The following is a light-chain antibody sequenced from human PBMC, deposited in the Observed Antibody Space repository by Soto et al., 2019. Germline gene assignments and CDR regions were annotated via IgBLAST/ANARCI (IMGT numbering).Light chain of an antibody. V-gene: IGKV3-20*01. J-gene: IGKJ2*01. CDR3: QQHETSPYT. Sequence: IVGTQCARTLTLSPGEIATLSCRASQRIDSRYLAWYHQKPGQAPGLLIYSASRRPGGIPDRFSGSGSGTDFTLTISRLEPDDFAVYYCQQHETSPYTFGQGTKVDIK. CDR1: QRIDSRY. CDR2: SAS.